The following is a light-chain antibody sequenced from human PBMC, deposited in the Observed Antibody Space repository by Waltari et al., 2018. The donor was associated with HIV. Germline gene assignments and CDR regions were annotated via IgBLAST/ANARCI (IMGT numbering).Light chain of an antibody. CDR3: QQYNNWLSWT. Sequence: EILMTQSPATLSVSPGESATLSCRASRSISNNLAWYQQKPGKAHRLLIHGASTRANGVPAKFRGSGSETDFNLTINSLQSEDFGLYYCQQYNNWLSWTFGQGTKVEIK. CDR2: GAS. J-gene: IGKJ1*01. V-gene: IGKV3-15*01. CDR1: RSISNN.